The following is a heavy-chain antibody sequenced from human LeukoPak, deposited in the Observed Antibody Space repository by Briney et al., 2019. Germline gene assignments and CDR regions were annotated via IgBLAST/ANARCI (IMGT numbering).Heavy chain of an antibody. D-gene: IGHD3-3*01. CDR3: ARAYYDFWSGYWFDP. CDR1: GYTFTSYA. J-gene: IGHJ5*02. V-gene: IGHV1-3*03. CDR2: INAGNGNT. Sequence: ASVKVSCKASGYTFTSYAMHWVRQAPGQRLEWMGWINAGNGNTKYSQEFQGRVTITRDTSASTAYMELSSLRSEDMAVYYCARAYYDFWSGYWFDPWGQGTLVTVSS.